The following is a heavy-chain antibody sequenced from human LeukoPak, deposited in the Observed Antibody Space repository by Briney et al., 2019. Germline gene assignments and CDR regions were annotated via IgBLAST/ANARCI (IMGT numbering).Heavy chain of an antibody. CDR1: GFTFSSYI. Sequence: PGGSLRLSCAASGFTFSSYIMNWVRQAPGKGLEGVSYISRSSSTIYYADSVKGRFTISRDNAKNSLYLQMNSLRAEDTAVYYCARDRLRASGYDFDYWGQGTLVTVSS. V-gene: IGHV3-48*01. CDR3: ARDRLRASGYDFDY. CDR2: ISRSSSTI. J-gene: IGHJ4*02. D-gene: IGHD5-12*01.